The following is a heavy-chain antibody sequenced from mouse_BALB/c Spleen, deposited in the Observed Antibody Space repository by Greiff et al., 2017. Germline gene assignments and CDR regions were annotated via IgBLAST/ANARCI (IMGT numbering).Heavy chain of an antibody. V-gene: IGHV3-6*02. D-gene: IGHD1-1*01. Sequence: EVKLQESGPGLVKPSQSLSLTCSVTGYSITSGYYWNWIRQFPGNKLEWMGYISYDGSNNYNPSLKNRISITRDTSKNQFFLKLNSVTTEDTATYYCARDRFYYYGRNFDYWGQGTTLTVSS. CDR3: ARDRFYYYGRNFDY. CDR1: GYSITSGYY. J-gene: IGHJ2*01. CDR2: ISYDGSN.